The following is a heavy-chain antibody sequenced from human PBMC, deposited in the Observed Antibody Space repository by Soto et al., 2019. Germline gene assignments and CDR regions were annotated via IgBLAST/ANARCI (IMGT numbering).Heavy chain of an antibody. Sequence: QVQLQESGPGLVKPSGTLSLTCAVSGASISSTNWWSWVRQPPGKGLEWIGEIHLTGSTHYNPSLNSRVTMSIVHSQNHLTLTLTSVTAADTAVYYCARELFGGYTPAVYYGQGTLVTVSS. CDR1: GASISSTNW. CDR2: IHLTGST. J-gene: IGHJ4*02. CDR3: ARELFGGYTPAVY. V-gene: IGHV4-4*02. D-gene: IGHD3-3*01.